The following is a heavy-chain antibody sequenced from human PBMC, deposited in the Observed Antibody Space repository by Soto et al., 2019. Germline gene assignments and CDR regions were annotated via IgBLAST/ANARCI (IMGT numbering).Heavy chain of an antibody. CDR2: ISGGDGNT. CDR3: ARCSGGSWYVPLDY. Sequence: EVHLLESGGNLVQPGGSLRLSCAASGFIFSNYAISWVRQAPGKGLEWVSGISGGDGNTYYADSVRGRFTISRDNTKNTLYLQMNSLRAEDTAVYYCARCSGGSWYVPLDYWGQGTLVTVSS. J-gene: IGHJ4*02. V-gene: IGHV3-23*01. D-gene: IGHD2-15*01. CDR1: GFIFSNYA.